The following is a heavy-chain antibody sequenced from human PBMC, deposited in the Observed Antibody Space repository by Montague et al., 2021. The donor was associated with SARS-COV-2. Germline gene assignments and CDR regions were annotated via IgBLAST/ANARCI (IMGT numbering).Heavy chain of an antibody. D-gene: IGHD6-13*01. CDR2: IYYSGST. CDR3: ARAGQQLARYYYYGMDV. CDR1: GGSISSYY. Sequence: SETLSLTCTVSGGSISSYYWSWIRQPPGKGLEWIGYIYYSGSTNYNPSLKSRVTISVDTSKNQFPLNLSSVTAADTAVYYCARAGQQLARYYYYGMDVWGQGTTVTVSS. V-gene: IGHV4-59*01. J-gene: IGHJ6*02.